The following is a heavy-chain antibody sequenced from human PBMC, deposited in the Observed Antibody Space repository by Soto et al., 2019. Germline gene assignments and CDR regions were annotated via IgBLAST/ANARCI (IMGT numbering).Heavy chain of an antibody. CDR1: GFTFSRYW. CDR2: INEDGSDK. V-gene: IGHV3-7*03. D-gene: IGHD3-10*01. Sequence: GGSLRLSCVASGFTFSRYWMTWVRQAPGKGLEWVANINEDGSDKNYVDSGKGRFTISRDNSKTTLYLQMNSLRAEDTGLYYCAKGGRYYFGSGSPYDAFDIWGQGTKVTV. J-gene: IGHJ3*02. CDR3: AKGGRYYFGSGSPYDAFDI.